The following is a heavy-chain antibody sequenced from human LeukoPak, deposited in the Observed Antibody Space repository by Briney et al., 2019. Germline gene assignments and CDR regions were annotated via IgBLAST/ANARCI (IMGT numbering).Heavy chain of an antibody. CDR3: ARDRGFGELYDWFDP. CDR2: INTDGSST. CDR1: GFTFSNHW. D-gene: IGHD3-10*01. V-gene: IGHV3-74*01. Sequence: GSLRLSCAASGFTFSNHWMHWVRQAPGKGLVWVSRINTDGSSTTYADSVKGRFTISRDNAKNTLYLQMNSLRAEDTAVYYCARDRGFGELYDWFDPWRQGTLVTVSS. J-gene: IGHJ5*02.